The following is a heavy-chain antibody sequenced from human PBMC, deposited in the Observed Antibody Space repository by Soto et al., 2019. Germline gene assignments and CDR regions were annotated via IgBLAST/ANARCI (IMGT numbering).Heavy chain of an antibody. D-gene: IGHD3-22*01. CDR1: GGSISSGGYY. CDR3: ARVKKYWDSSGNWFDP. V-gene: IGHV4-31*03. Sequence: QVQLQESGPGLVKPSQTLSLTCTVSGGSISSGGYYWSWIRQHPGKGLEWIGYIYYSGSTYYNPSLKSRFTRSVDTSKNQFALKLSYVNAADTAVYYCARVKKYWDSSGNWFDPWGQGALVTGSS. J-gene: IGHJ5*02. CDR2: IYYSGST.